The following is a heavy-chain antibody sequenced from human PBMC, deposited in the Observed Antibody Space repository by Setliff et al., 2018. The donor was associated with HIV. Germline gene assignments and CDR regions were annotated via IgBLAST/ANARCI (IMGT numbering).Heavy chain of an antibody. CDR3: ARDQKGYSYGYFDS. D-gene: IGHD5-18*01. J-gene: IGHJ4*02. CDR2: MNTSGNT. V-gene: IGHV4-4*07. CDR1: GDSISGYY. Sequence: PSETLSLTCTSSGDSISGYYWSWIRQPAGKGLEWIGRMNTSGNTNYNPSLKSRVTMSVDTSKNQFSLRLSSVTAADTAVYYCARDQKGYSYGYFDSWGQGTLVTVSS.